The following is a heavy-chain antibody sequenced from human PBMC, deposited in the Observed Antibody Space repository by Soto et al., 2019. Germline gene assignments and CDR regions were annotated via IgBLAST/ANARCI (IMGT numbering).Heavy chain of an antibody. J-gene: IGHJ6*02. CDR2: ISYDGSNK. CDR1: GFTFSSYA. D-gene: IGHD3-10*01. CDR3: ARDISGPDYYGSGTQGYGMDV. V-gene: IGHV3-30-3*01. Sequence: GGSMRLSCAASGFTFSSYAMHWVRQDPGKGLEWVAVISYDGSNKYYADSVKGRFTISRDNSKNTLYLQMNSLRAEDTAVYYCARDISGPDYYGSGTQGYGMDVWGQGTTVTVSS.